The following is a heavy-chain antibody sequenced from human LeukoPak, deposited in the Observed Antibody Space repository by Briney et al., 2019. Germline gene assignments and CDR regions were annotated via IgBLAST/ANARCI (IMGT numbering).Heavy chain of an antibody. D-gene: IGHD1-20*01. CDR2: IYYSGST. V-gene: IGHV4-39*01. CDR1: GGSISSSSYY. J-gene: IGHJ4*02. Sequence: PSETLSLTCTVSGGSISSSSYYWGWIRQPPGKGLEWLGSIYYSGSTYYNPSLKSRVTISVDTSKNQFSLKLSSVTAADTAVYYCAREGITGTAPIDYWGQGTLVTVSS. CDR3: AREGITGTAPIDY.